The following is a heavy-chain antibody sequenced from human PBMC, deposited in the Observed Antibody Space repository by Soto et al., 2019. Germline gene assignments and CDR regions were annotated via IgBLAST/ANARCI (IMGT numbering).Heavy chain of an antibody. CDR3: ASCGSSWYLDFDY. CDR2: INPNSGGT. CDR1: GYTFTGYY. D-gene: IGHD6-13*01. J-gene: IGHJ4*01. Sequence: ASVKVSCNSSGYTFTGYYMHWVRQAPGQGLGWMGWINPNSGGTNYAPNFLGSITMTRDTAISTAYTELSRLISHDTAVYYCASCGSSWYLDFDYWVYLTLVTVS. V-gene: IGHV1-2*02.